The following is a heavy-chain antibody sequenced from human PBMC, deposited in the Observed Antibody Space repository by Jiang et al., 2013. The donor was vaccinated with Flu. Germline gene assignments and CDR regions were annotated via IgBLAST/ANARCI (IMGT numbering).Heavy chain of an antibody. CDR2: ITSRSRPI. CDR1: GFSISTYA. Sequence: VQLLESGGGLVQPGESLRLSCAASGFSISTYAMNWVRQAPGKGLEWVSYITSRSRPIYYADSVKGRFTISRDNAKNAVFLEMNTLRGDDTAVYYCARIDGTGYYGVWGQGTLVTVSP. CDR3: ARIDGTGYYGV. J-gene: IGHJ4*02. D-gene: IGHD1-26*01. V-gene: IGHV3-48*01.